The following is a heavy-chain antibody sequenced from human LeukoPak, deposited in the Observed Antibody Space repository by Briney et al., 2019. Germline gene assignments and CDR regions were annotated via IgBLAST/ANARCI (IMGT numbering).Heavy chain of an antibody. CDR1: GFSVNSNY. Sequence: PGGSLRLSCAASGFSVNSNYMTWVRQAPGKGLEWVSAISGSGGSTYYADSVKGRFTISRDNSKNTLYLQMNSLRAEDTAVYYCAKQYPWFGELLYLDYWGQGTLVTVSS. CDR3: AKQYPWFGELLYLDY. CDR2: ISGSGGST. V-gene: IGHV3-23*01. J-gene: IGHJ4*02. D-gene: IGHD3-10*01.